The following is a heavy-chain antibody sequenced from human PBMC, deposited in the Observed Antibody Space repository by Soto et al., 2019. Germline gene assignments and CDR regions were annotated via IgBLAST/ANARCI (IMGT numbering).Heavy chain of an antibody. CDR2: IWYDGSNK. V-gene: IGHV3-33*01. Sequence: QVQLVESGGGVVQPGRSLRLSCAASGFTFSSYGTHWVRQAPGKGLEWVAVIWYDGSNKYYADSVKGRFTISRDNSKNTLYLQMNSLRAEDTAVYYCAREEYYGSGSGLDYWGQGTLVTVSS. CDR1: GFTFSSYG. D-gene: IGHD3-10*01. J-gene: IGHJ4*02. CDR3: AREEYYGSGSGLDY.